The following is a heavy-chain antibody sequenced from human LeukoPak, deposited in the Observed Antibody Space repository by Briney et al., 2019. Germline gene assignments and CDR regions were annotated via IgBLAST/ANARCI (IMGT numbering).Heavy chain of an antibody. CDR2: ISSSSSYI. CDR1: GFTFSSYS. Sequence: GGSLRLSCAASGFTFSSYSMNWVREAPGKGLEWVSSISSSSSYIYYADSVKGRFTISRDNAKNSLYLQMNSLRAEDTAVYYCAKDLGYTSCLDYWGQGTLVTVSS. CDR3: AKDLGYTSCLDY. V-gene: IGHV3-21*04. J-gene: IGHJ4*02. D-gene: IGHD2-2*01.